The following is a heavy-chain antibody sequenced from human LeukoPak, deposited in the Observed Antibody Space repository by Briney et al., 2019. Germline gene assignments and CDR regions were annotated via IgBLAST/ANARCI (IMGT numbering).Heavy chain of an antibody. CDR3: ARDRGGLGATDY. J-gene: IGHJ4*02. Sequence: PSETLSLTCTVSGGSISSGDYYWSWIRQPPGKGLEWIGYIYYSGSTYYNPSLKSRVTISVDTSKNQFSLKLSSVTAADTAVYYCARDRGGLGATDYWGQGTLVTVSS. V-gene: IGHV4-30-4*08. D-gene: IGHD1-26*01. CDR1: GGSISSGDYY. CDR2: IYYSGST.